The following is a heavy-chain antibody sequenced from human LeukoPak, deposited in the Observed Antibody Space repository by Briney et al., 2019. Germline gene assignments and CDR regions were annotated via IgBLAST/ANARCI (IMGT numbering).Heavy chain of an antibody. CDR3: ARDGLAAATLHWCFDL. Sequence: GGSLRLSCAAPGFTFSSYSMNWVRQAPGKGLEWVSSISSSSSYTYYADSVKGRFTISRDNARNSLYLQMNSLRAEQTAVYYCARDGLAAATLHWCFDLWGRGTLVTVSS. D-gene: IGHD2-15*01. V-gene: IGHV3-21*01. CDR2: ISSSSSYT. CDR1: GFTFSSYS. J-gene: IGHJ2*01.